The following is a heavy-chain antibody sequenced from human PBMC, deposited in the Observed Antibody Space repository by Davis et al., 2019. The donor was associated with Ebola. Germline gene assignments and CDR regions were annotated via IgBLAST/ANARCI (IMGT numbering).Heavy chain of an antibody. CDR2: IYSGVTA. V-gene: IGHV3-53*01. Sequence: PGGSLRLSCAASGFSVSSNYMSWVRQAPGKGLEWVSVIYSGVTANYADAVKGRFTISRDHSKNTLYLQMNSLRVDDTAVYYCARGAGYCSGGGCYGRDYFDYWGQGTLGTVSS. CDR3: ARGAGYCSGGGCYGRDYFDY. CDR1: GFSVSSNY. J-gene: IGHJ4*02. D-gene: IGHD2-15*01.